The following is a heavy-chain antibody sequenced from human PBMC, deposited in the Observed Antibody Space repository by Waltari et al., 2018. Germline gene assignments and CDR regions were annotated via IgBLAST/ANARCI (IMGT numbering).Heavy chain of an antibody. J-gene: IGHJ4*02. CDR1: GFTFRSSG. Sequence: QVQLVESGGGAVQPGRSLRLSCAASGFTFRSSGMHWVRQAPGKGLEWVAVKWYDGNDEYYAESVRGRLTISRDNSKSMLFLQMNSLRVEDTALYYCARGTIVQPPDYWGQGTLVTVSS. CDR3: ARGTIVQPPDY. V-gene: IGHV3-33*01. CDR2: KWYDGNDE. D-gene: IGHD1-26*01.